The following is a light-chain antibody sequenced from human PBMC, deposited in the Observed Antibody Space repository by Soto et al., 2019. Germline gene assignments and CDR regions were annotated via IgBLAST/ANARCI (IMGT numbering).Light chain of an antibody. J-gene: IGLJ1*01. CDR3: SSYTSSSTHV. CDR1: SSDIGAFTF. Sequence: QSALTQPASVSGSPGQSITISCTGTSSDIGAFTFVSWYQQHPGKGPKLMIFDVNRRPSGVSDRFSGSKSGNTASLTISGLQAEDEGDYYCSSYTSSSTHVFGSGTKVTVL. CDR2: DVN. V-gene: IGLV2-14*03.